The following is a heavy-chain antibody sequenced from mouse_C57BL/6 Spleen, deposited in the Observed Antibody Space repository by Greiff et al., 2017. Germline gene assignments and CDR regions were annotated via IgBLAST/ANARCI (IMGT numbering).Heavy chain of an antibody. D-gene: IGHD2-1*01. V-gene: IGHV1-54*01. CDR1: GYAFTNYL. J-gene: IGHJ4*01. CDR3: ARDYYGPVDY. Sequence: QVQLQQSGAELVRPGTSVKVSCKASGYAFTNYLIEWVKQRPGQGLAWIGVINPGSGGTNYNEKFKGKATLTADNSSSTAYMQLSSLTSEDSAVYFCARDYYGPVDYWGQGTSVTVSS. CDR2: INPGSGGT.